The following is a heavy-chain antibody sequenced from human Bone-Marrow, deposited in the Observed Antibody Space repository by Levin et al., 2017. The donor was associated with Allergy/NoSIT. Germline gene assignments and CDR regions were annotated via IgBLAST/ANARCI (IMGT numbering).Heavy chain of an antibody. Sequence: GESLKISCKASGYTFTSYDINWVRQATGQGLEWMGWMNPNSGNTGYAQKFQGRVTMTRNTSISTAYMELSSLRSEDTAVYYCARLRVRSYGSGSFQPPIPHHEYYYYGMDVWGQGTTVTVSS. CDR3: ARLRVRSYGSGSFQPPIPHHEYYYYGMDV. CDR2: MNPNSGNT. CDR1: GYTFTSYD. D-gene: IGHD3-10*01. V-gene: IGHV1-8*01. J-gene: IGHJ6*02.